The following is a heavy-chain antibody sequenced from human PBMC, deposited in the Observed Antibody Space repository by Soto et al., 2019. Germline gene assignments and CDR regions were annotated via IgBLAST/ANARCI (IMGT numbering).Heavy chain of an antibody. Sequence: SLMLSFAVSGFTFSDYGMHWVRQAPGRGLEWVAVMSYAGTYKYYADSVKGRFTISRDLSGNTLFLQMNSLRLEDTAVYFCAKEMYPRTVLDSSSPWGDYWGQGTLVTVSS. D-gene: IGHD6-6*01. J-gene: IGHJ4*02. CDR1: GFTFSDYG. CDR3: AKEMYPRTVLDSSSPWGDY. V-gene: IGHV3-30*18. CDR2: MSYAGTYK.